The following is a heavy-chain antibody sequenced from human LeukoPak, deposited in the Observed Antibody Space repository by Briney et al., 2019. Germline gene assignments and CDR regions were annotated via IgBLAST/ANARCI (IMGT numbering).Heavy chain of an antibody. CDR2: IYHSGST. CDR1: GGSISSSSYY. J-gene: IGHJ4*02. Sequence: SETLSLTCTVSGGSISSSSYYWGWIRQPPGKGLEWIGEIYHSGSTNYNPSLKSRVTISVDKSKNQFSLKLSSVTAADTAVYYCARETGIAAAGFDYWGQGTLVTVSS. D-gene: IGHD6-13*01. CDR3: ARETGIAAAGFDY. V-gene: IGHV4-39*07.